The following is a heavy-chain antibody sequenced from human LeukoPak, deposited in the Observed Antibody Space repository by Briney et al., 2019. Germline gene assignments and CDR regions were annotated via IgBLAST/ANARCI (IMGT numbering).Heavy chain of an antibody. Sequence: SETLSLTCTVSGGSISSYYWSWTRQPAGKGLEWIGRIYTSGSTNYNPSLKSRVTMSVDTSKNQFSLKLSSVTAADTAVYYCARDRWAARPDAFDIWGQGTMVTVSS. D-gene: IGHD6-6*01. CDR3: ARDRWAARPDAFDI. J-gene: IGHJ3*02. CDR2: IYTSGST. CDR1: GGSISSYY. V-gene: IGHV4-4*07.